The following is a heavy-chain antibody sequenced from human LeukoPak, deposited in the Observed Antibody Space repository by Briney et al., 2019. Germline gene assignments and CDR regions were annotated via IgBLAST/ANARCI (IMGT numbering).Heavy chain of an antibody. CDR2: ISFDGTKK. CDR3: AKGYSSGWVWYYFDY. D-gene: IGHD6-19*01. Sequence: PGGSLRLSCVASGFTFSSYGFHWVRQAPGKGLEWVAVISFDGTKKYYADSVKGRFTISRDNSKNMLYLQMNSLRAEDTAVYYCAKGYSSGWVWYYFDYWGQGTLGTVSS. J-gene: IGHJ4*02. V-gene: IGHV3-30*18. CDR1: GFTFSSYG.